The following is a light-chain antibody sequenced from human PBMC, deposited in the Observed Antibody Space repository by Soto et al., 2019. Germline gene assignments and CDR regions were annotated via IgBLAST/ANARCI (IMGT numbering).Light chain of an antibody. Sequence: AIQMTQSPSSLSASVGDRVTITCRATQDIREDLGWYQQKPVKAPKLLIYAASSLQIEVPSRFSGSGSGTGFNLTNRGLQPGAFATYFCDQDYGFPLTFGGRTKVEVK. CDR2: AAS. J-gene: IGKJ4*01. V-gene: IGKV1-6*01. CDR3: DQDYGFPLT. CDR1: QDIRED.